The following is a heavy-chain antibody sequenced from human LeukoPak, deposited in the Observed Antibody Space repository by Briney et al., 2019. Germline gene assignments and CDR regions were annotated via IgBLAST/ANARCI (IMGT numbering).Heavy chain of an antibody. J-gene: IGHJ3*02. V-gene: IGHV3-21*01. CDR1: GFTFSSYS. CDR3: ARDSISGYYYDSSGYYQDAFDI. D-gene: IGHD3-22*01. CDR2: ISSSSSYI. Sequence: PGGSLRLSCAASGFTFSSYSMNWVRQAPEKGLEWVSSISSSSSYIYYADSVKGRFTISRDNAKNSLYLRMNSLRAEDTAVYYCARDSISGYYYDSSGYYQDAFDIWGQGTMVTVSS.